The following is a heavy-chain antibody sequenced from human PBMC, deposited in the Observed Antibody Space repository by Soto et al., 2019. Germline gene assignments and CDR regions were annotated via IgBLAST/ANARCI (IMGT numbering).Heavy chain of an antibody. V-gene: IGHV1-69*06. J-gene: IGHJ5*02. CDR2: IIPIFGTA. CDR3: ARWTPGLIRRWFDP. Sequence: QVQLVQSGAEVKKPGSSVKVSCKASGGTFSSYAISWVRQAPGQGLEWMGGIIPIFGTANYAQKFQGRVTITADKSTSTAYMELSSMISEDTAVYYCARWTPGLIRRWFDPWGQGTLVTVSS. D-gene: IGHD3-22*01. CDR1: GGTFSSYA.